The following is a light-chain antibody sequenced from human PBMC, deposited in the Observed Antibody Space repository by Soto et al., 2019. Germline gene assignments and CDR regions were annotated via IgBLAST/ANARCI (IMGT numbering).Light chain of an antibody. J-gene: IGKJ5*01. Sequence: EIVLTQSPATLSLSPGERATLSCRASQSVSNYLSWYQQKPGQAPRLLMYETSRRATGIPARFSGSGSGTDFTLTISSLEPEDLAVYYCQQRHNWRDTFGQGTRLEIK. V-gene: IGKV3-11*01. CDR3: QQRHNWRDT. CDR2: ETS. CDR1: QSVSNY.